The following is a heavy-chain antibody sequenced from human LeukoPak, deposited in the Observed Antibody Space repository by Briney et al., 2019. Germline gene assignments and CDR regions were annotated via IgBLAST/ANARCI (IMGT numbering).Heavy chain of an antibody. V-gene: IGHV1-2*06. CDR1: GYTFAGYY. CDR2: INPNSGGT. CDR3: ARGVHDGPPFDL. J-gene: IGHJ2*01. D-gene: IGHD2-8*01. Sequence: ASVKVSCKASGYTFAGYYMHWVRQAPGQGLEWMGRINPNSGGTNYAQKFQGRVTMTRDTSISTAYMELSRLRSDDTAVYYCARGVHDGPPFDLWGRGTLVTVSS.